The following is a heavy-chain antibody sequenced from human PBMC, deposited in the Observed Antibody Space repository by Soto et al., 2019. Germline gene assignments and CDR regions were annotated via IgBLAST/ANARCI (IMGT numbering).Heavy chain of an antibody. D-gene: IGHD1-26*01. V-gene: IGHV3-74*01. CDR1: GFTFYKYW. CDR3: ATSEGGGSNGPTTY. Sequence: GGSLRLSCVASGFTFYKYWMHWVRQAPEKGLVWVSRVNSDGSDMTYADSVKGRFTISRDNAKNTLYLQMNSLRVEDTAVYYCATSEGGGSNGPTTYWGQGTLVTVSS. J-gene: IGHJ4*02. CDR2: VNSDGSDM.